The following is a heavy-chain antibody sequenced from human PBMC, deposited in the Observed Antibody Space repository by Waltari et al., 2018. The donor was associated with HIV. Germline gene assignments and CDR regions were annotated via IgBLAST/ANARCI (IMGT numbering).Heavy chain of an antibody. CDR3: AREIVGATSRHDY. D-gene: IGHD1-26*01. V-gene: IGHV4-61*02. Sequence: QVQLQESGPGLVKPSQTLSLTCTVSGGSISSGSYYWSWIRQTAGKGLEWIGRIYTSGSTNYNPSLKSRVTISVDTSKNQFSLKLSAVTAADTAVYYCAREIVGATSRHDYWGQGTLVTVSS. CDR2: IYTSGST. CDR1: GGSISSGSYY. J-gene: IGHJ4*02.